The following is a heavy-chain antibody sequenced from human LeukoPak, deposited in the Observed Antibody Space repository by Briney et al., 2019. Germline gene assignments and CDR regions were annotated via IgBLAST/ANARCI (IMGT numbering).Heavy chain of an antibody. J-gene: IGHJ4*02. D-gene: IGHD3-9*01. CDR2: IWYDGTNK. CDR1: GFTFSTYG. Sequence: PGGSLRLSCEASGFTFSTYGMHWVRQAPGKGLEWVSFIWYDGTNKYYADSVKGRFTISRDNSKNTVYLQMNSLRAEDTAVYYCAKTPWGALTGIDYWGQGTLVTVSS. CDR3: AKTPWGALTGIDY. V-gene: IGHV3-30*02.